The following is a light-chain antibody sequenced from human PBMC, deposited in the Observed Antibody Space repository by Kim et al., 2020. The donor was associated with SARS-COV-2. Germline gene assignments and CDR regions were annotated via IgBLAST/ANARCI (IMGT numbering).Light chain of an antibody. J-gene: IGKJ5*01. CDR1: QSLLDSNGYNY. Sequence: DIVMTQSPLSLPVTPGEPASISCRSSQSLLDSNGYNYLDWYLQKPGQSPQLLIYLGSNRASGVPDRFSGSGSGIDFTLKISRVEAEDVGVYYCMQALQTSITFGQGTRLKIK. V-gene: IGKV2-28*01. CDR3: MQALQTSIT. CDR2: LGS.